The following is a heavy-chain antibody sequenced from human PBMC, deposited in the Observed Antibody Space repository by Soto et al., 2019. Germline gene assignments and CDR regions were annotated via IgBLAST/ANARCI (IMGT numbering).Heavy chain of an antibody. V-gene: IGHV1-2*02. J-gene: IGHJ4*02. CDR1: GYTFTGYY. CDR3: ARAPADYYDSSGYYYVGVPLGDY. D-gene: IGHD3-22*01. Sequence: ASVKVSCKASGYTFTGYYMHWVRQAPGQGLERMGWINPNSGGTNYAQKFQGRVTMTRDTSISTAYMELSRLRSDDTAVYYCARAPADYYDSSGYYYVGVPLGDYWGQGTLVTVSS. CDR2: INPNSGGT.